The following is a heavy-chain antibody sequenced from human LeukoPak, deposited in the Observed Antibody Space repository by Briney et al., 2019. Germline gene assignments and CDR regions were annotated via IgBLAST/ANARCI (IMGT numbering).Heavy chain of an antibody. CDR3: ARDRGNWFDP. D-gene: IGHD3-10*01. CDR2: IIPIFGTA. J-gene: IGHJ5*02. CDR1: GGTFSSYA. Sequence: ASVKVSCKASGGTFSSYAISWVRQAPGQGLEWMGGIIPIFGTANYAQKFQGRVTITADESTSTAYMELSRLRSDDTAVYYCARDRGNWFDPWGQGTLVTVSS. V-gene: IGHV1-69*13.